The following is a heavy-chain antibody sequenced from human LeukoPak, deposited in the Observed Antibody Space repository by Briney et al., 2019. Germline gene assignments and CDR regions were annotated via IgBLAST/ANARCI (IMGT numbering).Heavy chain of an antibody. V-gene: IGHV3-23*01. D-gene: IGHD3-22*01. CDR2: ISDSGDNT. Sequence: GGSLRLSCAVSGFTFSGFWMSWSRQAPGKGLEWVSGISDSGDNTYYTDSVKGRFTISRDNSKNTPFLQMNSLRAEDTAVYYCAKNMIVVVSWFDAWGQGTLVTVSS. J-gene: IGHJ5*02. CDR1: GFTFSGFW. CDR3: AKNMIVVVSWFDA.